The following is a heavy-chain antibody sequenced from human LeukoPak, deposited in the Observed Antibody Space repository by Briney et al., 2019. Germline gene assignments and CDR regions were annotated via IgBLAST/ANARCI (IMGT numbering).Heavy chain of an antibody. V-gene: IGHV3-30-3*01. J-gene: IGHJ4*02. CDR2: ISYDGSNK. CDR1: GFTFSSYA. CDR3: ARSSDFEYSSITDFDY. Sequence: GGSLRLSCAASGFTFSSYAMHWVRQAPGKGLEWVAVISYDGSNKYYADSVKGRFTISRDNSKNTLYLQMNSLRAEDTAVYYCARSSDFEYSSITDFDYWGQGTLVTVSS. D-gene: IGHD6-6*01.